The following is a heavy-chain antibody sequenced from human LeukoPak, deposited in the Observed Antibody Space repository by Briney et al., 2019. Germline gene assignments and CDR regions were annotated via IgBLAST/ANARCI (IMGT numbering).Heavy chain of an antibody. J-gene: IGHJ4*02. CDR3: ARVRHGGATSSPFDY. D-gene: IGHD1-26*01. CDR1: GYTFTSYY. Sequence: ASVKVSCKASGYTFTSYYMHWVRQAPGQGLEWMGWINPNSGGTNYAQKFQGRVTMTRDTSISTAYMELSRLRSDDTAVYYCARVRHGGATSSPFDYWGQGTLVTVSS. V-gene: IGHV1-2*02. CDR2: INPNSGGT.